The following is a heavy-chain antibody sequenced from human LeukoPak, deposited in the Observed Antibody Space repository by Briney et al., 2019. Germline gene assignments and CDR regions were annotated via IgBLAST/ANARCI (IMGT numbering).Heavy chain of an antibody. D-gene: IGHD6-6*01. J-gene: IGHJ4*02. CDR2: INPNSGDT. CDR1: GYTFSDYY. V-gene: IGHV1-2*02. CDR3: ARESVPAVAARRGLNY. Sequence: GASVKVSCKTSGYTFSDYYMHWIRQAPGQGLEWVGWINPNSGDTDYAQKFQGRVTMTRDTSISTVYMEMSRLRSDDTAVYYCARESVPAVAARRGLNYWGQGTLVAVSS.